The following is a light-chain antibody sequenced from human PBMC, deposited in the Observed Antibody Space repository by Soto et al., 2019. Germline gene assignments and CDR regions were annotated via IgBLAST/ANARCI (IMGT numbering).Light chain of an antibody. J-gene: IGKJ2*01. CDR2: STS. CDR3: QEYGSSQYT. Sequence: EIVLTQSPGTLSSSPGERATLSCRASQNVNNNYLAWYQQKPGQAPRLLIYSTSSRATGNPDRFSGSGSGTDFTLNISRLEAGAFAVYYCQEYGSSQYTFGQGTKLEIK. CDR1: QNVNNNY. V-gene: IGKV3-20*01.